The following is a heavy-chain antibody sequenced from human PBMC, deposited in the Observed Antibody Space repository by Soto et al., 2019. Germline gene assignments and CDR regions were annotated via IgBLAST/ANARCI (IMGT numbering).Heavy chain of an antibody. CDR1: GGSISSSIYY. V-gene: IGHV4-39*01. CDR2: IYYSGST. Sequence: SETLSLTCTVSGGSISSSIYYWGWIRQPPGKGLEWIGSIYYSGSTYYNPSLKSRVTISVDTSKNQFSLKLSSVTAADTAVYYCARQSSYSNYQKDYYYYYYMDVWGKGTTVTVSS. J-gene: IGHJ6*03. CDR3: ARQSSYSNYQKDYYYYYYMDV. D-gene: IGHD4-4*01.